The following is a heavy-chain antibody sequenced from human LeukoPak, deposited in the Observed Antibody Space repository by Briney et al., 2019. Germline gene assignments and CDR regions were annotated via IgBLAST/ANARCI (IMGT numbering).Heavy chain of an antibody. V-gene: IGHV4-61*02. CDR3: ARIHSSSFYYYYYMDV. J-gene: IGHJ6*03. CDR2: IYTSGST. Sequence: TLSLTCTVSGGSISSGSYYWSWIRQPAGKGLEWIGRIYTSGSTNYNPSLKSRVTISVDTSKNQFSLKLSSVTAADTAVYYCARIHSSSFYYYYYMDVWGKGTTVTVSS. CDR1: GGSISSGSYY. D-gene: IGHD6-6*01.